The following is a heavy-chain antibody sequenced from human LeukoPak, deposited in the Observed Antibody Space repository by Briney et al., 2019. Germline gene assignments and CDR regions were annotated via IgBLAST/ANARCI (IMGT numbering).Heavy chain of an antibody. Sequence: SETLSLTCTVSGGSISSSNYYWSWIRQPPGRGLEWIGYMHHSGSTYYNPSLKSRVTISIDRSKNQFSLNLSSVTAADTAVYYCAIYYYDGSGYSNWFDPWGQGTLVTVSS. CDR1: GGSISSSNYY. CDR2: MHHSGST. D-gene: IGHD3-22*01. CDR3: AIYYYDGSGYSNWFDP. V-gene: IGHV4-30-2*01. J-gene: IGHJ5*02.